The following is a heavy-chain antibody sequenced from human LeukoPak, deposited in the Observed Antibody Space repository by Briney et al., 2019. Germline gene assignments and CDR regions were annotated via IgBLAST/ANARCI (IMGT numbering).Heavy chain of an antibody. Sequence: ASVKVSCEASMDTFTIYGISGGRHAPRQGGEWGGGISAYKGNTNYTQKLQGKVTITTDTSTSTVSMELRSLRSDDTAVYYCARVWGGSDYYCSYGMDVWGQGTPVTVSS. CDR1: MDTFTIYG. V-gene: IGHV1-18*01. CDR2: ISAYKGNT. J-gene: IGHJ6*02. CDR3: ARVWGGSDYYCSYGMDV. D-gene: IGHD5-12*01.